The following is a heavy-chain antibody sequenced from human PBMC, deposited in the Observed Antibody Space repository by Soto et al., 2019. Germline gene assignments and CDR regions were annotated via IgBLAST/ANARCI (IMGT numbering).Heavy chain of an antibody. V-gene: IGHV1-69*14. Sequence: QVLLVQSGAEMKKPGSSVKVSCKASGGTFSTSSINWVRQAPGQRPEWMGNILPIFGTADYARKFQGRVTISADKSTNTAYMELRRLLSEDTAVYYCARGHGYGGNWDAFDLWGQGTVVTVSS. J-gene: IGHJ3*01. CDR1: GGTFSTSS. CDR2: ILPIFGTA. CDR3: ARGHGYGGNWDAFDL. D-gene: IGHD2-15*01.